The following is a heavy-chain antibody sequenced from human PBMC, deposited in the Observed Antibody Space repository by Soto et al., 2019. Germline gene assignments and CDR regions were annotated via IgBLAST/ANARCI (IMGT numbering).Heavy chain of an antibody. CDR3: ARDLGYYDSSGYFDY. CDR2: ISSSDSI. J-gene: IGHJ4*02. CDR1: GLTFSDYY. Sequence: GGSLRLSCAASGLTFSDYYMSWIRQAPGKGLEWVSYISSSDSIYYADSVKGRFTISKDNAKNSVYLQMTSLRAEDTAVYYCARDLGYYDSSGYFDYWGQGTLVTVS. D-gene: IGHD3-22*01. V-gene: IGHV3-11*01.